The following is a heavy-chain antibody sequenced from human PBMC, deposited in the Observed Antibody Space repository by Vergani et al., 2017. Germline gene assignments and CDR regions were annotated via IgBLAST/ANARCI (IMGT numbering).Heavy chain of an antibody. D-gene: IGHD6-6*01. CDR3: AKTKLVRRYFDY. V-gene: IGHV3-23*01. CDR2: ISGSGGST. J-gene: IGHJ4*02. Sequence: EVQLLESGGGLVQPGGSLRLSCAASGFTFSSFPMSWVRLAPGKGLEWVAAISGSGGSTYYADSVKGRFTISRDNSKNTLYLQMNSLRAEDTAVYYCAKTKLVRRYFDYWGQGTLVTVSS. CDR1: GFTFSSFP.